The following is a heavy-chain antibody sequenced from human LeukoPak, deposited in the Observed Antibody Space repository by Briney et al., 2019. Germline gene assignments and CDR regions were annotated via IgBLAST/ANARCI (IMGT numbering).Heavy chain of an antibody. D-gene: IGHD3-16*02. V-gene: IGHV4-59*01. CDR2: IYYSGST. CDR1: GGSISSYY. J-gene: IGHJ3*02. Sequence: PSETLSLTCTGSGGSISSYYWSCIRQSPGKGLEWIGHIYYSGSTNYNPSLKSRVTISVDTSKNQFSLKLSSVTAADTAVYYCARGNYVWGSYRYYAFDIWGQGTMVTVSS. CDR3: ARGNYVWGSYRYYAFDI.